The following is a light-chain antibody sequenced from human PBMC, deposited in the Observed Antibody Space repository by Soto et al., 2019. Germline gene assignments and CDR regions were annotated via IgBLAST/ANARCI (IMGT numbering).Light chain of an antibody. J-gene: IGKJ4*01. Sequence: ENVLTQSPGTLSLSPGERATLSCRASQSVNKNYLAWYQQKPDQAPRLLIYGASTRATGIPARFSGSGSGTEFTLTISSLQSEDFAVYYCQQYNNWPPLTFGGGTKVDIK. CDR1: QSVNKN. V-gene: IGKV3-15*01. CDR2: GAS. CDR3: QQYNNWPPLT.